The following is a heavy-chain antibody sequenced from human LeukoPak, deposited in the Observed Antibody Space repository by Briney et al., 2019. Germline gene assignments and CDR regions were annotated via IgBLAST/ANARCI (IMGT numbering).Heavy chain of an antibody. CDR1: GYSFTSYW. J-gene: IGHJ4*02. CDR3: ARHRGATVTTPIDY. D-gene: IGHD4-17*01. Sequence: GESLKISCQGSGYSFTSYWIGWVRQMPGKGLGWMGIIYPGDSDTRYSPSFQRQVTISADKSISTAYLQWSSLKASDTAMYYCARHRGATVTTPIDYWGQGTLVTVSS. CDR2: IYPGDSDT. V-gene: IGHV5-51*01.